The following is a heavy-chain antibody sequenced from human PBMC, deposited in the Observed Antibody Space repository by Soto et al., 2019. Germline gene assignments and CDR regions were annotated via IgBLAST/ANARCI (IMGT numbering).Heavy chain of an antibody. Sequence: PGESLKISCELSGYTFTSDFITFVREMSGKGLEWMWTIDPIDSFIYLSPSLQGHVTISVDKSINTAFVQWSSLKASDSAMYYCARRSRRFGEKYYGLDVWGKGNTVTVSS. D-gene: IGHD3-10*01. CDR3: ARRSRRFGEKYYGLDV. CDR2: IDPIDSFI. J-gene: IGHJ6*04. CDR1: GYTFTSDF. V-gene: IGHV5-10-1*01.